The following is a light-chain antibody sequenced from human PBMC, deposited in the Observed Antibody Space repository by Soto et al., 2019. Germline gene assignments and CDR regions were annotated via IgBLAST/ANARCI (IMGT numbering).Light chain of an antibody. Sequence: IQLTQSPSCLSASVGARVPITCRGSQGISSYLAWYQQKPEKAPKLLFYAASTLQSGVPSRFSGSGSGTDFPLTSSSLQPEDFATYYCQQLNSYPITFGQGTRLEIK. V-gene: IGKV1-9*01. CDR2: AAS. CDR1: QGISSY. CDR3: QQLNSYPIT. J-gene: IGKJ5*01.